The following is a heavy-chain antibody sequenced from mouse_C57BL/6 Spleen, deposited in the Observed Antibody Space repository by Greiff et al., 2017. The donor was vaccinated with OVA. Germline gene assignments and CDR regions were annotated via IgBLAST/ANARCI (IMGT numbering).Heavy chain of an antibody. V-gene: IGHV3-6*01. Sequence: DVKLQESGPGLVKPSQSLSLTCSVTGYSITSGYYWNWIRQFPGNKLEWMGYISYDGSNNYNPSLKNRISITRDTSKNQFFLKLNSVTTEDTATYYCARDRTFYDGYFWGQGTLVTVSA. D-gene: IGHD2-3*01. CDR1: GYSITSGYY. CDR2: ISYDGSN. J-gene: IGHJ3*01. CDR3: ARDRTFYDGYF.